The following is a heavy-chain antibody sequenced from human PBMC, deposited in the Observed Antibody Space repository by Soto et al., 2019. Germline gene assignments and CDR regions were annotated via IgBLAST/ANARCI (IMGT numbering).Heavy chain of an antibody. CDR3: ARDPVVLGYCSGGSCFAENLG. V-gene: IGHV1-18*01. CDR2: ISAYNGNT. J-gene: IGHJ4*02. Sequence: GASVKVSCEASGYTFASYGISWVRQAPGQGLEWMGWISAYNGNTNYAQKLQGRVTMTTDTSTSTAYMELRSLRSDDTAVYYCARDPVVLGYCSGGSCFAENLGWGQGTLVTVSS. CDR1: GYTFASYG. D-gene: IGHD2-15*01.